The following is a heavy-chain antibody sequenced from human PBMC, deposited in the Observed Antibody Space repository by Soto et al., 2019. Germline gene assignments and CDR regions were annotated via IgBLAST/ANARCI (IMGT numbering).Heavy chain of an antibody. J-gene: IGHJ4*02. CDR2: ISASGGST. CDR3: AIHFYYGSGSYYAVDY. D-gene: IGHD3-10*01. Sequence: EVQLLESGGGFVQPGGSLRLSCVVSGFTFSNYAINWVRQAPGKGLEWVSAISASGGSTYYRDSVKGRFTISRDSSKNTLYLQMNSLRVDDTAVYYCAIHFYYGSGSYYAVDYWGQGTLVTVSS. CDR1: GFTFSNYA. V-gene: IGHV3-23*01.